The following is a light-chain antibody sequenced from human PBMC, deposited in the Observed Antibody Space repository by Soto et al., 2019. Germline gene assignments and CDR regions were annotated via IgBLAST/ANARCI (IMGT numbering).Light chain of an antibody. Sequence: QSALTQPASVSGSPGQSITISCTGTSSDVGGYNLVSWYQHHPGKAPKLIIYEANERPSGVSYRFSGSKSGNTASLTISGLQAEDEADYYCSSYTSSSTRVFGGGTKLTVL. V-gene: IGLV2-14*02. CDR1: SSDVGGYNL. J-gene: IGLJ2*01. CDR2: EAN. CDR3: SSYTSSSTRV.